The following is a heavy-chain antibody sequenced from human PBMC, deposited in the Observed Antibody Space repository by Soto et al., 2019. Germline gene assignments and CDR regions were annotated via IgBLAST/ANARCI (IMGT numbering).Heavy chain of an antibody. D-gene: IGHD4-17*01. CDR2: IIPIFGTA. J-gene: IGHJ4*02. V-gene: IGHV1-69*13. Sequence: SVKVSCKASGGTFSSYAISWVRQAPGQGLEWMGGIIPIFGTANYAQKFQGRVTITADESTSTAYMELSSLRSEDTAVYYCARAPDYGDYFDYWGQGTLVTVSS. CDR3: ARAPDYGDYFDY. CDR1: GGTFSSYA.